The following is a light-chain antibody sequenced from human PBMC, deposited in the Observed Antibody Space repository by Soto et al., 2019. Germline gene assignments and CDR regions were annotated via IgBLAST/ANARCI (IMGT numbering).Light chain of an antibody. J-gene: IGKJ1*01. CDR1: QSVTNNY. CDR2: LAS. CDR3: QQYGSSPWT. Sequence: EIVLTQSPGTLSLSPGERATLSCRASQSVTNNYLAWYQQKAGQAPSLLIYLASNRAAGTPDRFSGSGSGADFTLTINRREPEDFAVYFCQQYGSSPWTFGQGTKVDIK. V-gene: IGKV3-20*01.